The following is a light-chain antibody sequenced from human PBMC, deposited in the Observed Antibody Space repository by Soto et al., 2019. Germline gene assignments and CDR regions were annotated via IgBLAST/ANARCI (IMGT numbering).Light chain of an antibody. CDR3: QQYNKWPLT. CDR2: GAS. Sequence: EIVMTQSPVTLSVSPGERATLSCRARQSVSSNLAWYQQKPVQAPRLLIYGASTRATGIPARFSGSGSGTEFTLTISSLQSEDFAVYYCQQYNKWPLTFGRGTRLEIK. J-gene: IGKJ5*01. V-gene: IGKV3-15*01. CDR1: QSVSSN.